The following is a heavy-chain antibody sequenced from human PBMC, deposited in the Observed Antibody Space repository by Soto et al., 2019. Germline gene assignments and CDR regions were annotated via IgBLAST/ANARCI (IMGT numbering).Heavy chain of an antibody. Sequence: AGGSLRLSCAASGFTFDDYGMSWVRQAPGKGLEWVSGINWNGGSTGYADSVKGRFTISRDNAKNSLYLQMNSLRAEDTALYYCARDIGYSYGPPSYYYGMDVWGQGTTVTVSS. V-gene: IGHV3-20*04. D-gene: IGHD5-18*01. CDR1: GFTFDDYG. J-gene: IGHJ6*02. CDR2: INWNGGST. CDR3: ARDIGYSYGPPSYYYGMDV.